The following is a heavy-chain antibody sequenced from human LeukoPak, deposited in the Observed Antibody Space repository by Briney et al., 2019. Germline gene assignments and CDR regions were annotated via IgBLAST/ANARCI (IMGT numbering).Heavy chain of an antibody. Sequence: GASVNVSFKASGYTFTNYVISWVRQAPGQGREWMGWISAYNGNTNYAQKLQGRVTMTTDTSTSTAYMELRSLRSDDTDVYYCARDGSIAVAGYYFDYWGQGTLVTVSS. CDR3: ARDGSIAVAGYYFDY. CDR2: ISAYNGNT. J-gene: IGHJ4*02. CDR1: GYTFTNYV. D-gene: IGHD6-19*01. V-gene: IGHV1-18*04.